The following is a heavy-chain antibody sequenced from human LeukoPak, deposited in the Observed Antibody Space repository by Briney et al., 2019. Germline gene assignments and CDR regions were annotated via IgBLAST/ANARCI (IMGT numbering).Heavy chain of an antibody. J-gene: IGHJ4*02. D-gene: IGHD4-17*01. CDR3: AKGGVNDYGDWGGFDY. CDR1: GSTFSSYA. V-gene: IGHV3-23*01. CDR2: ISGSGGST. Sequence: PGGSLRLSCAASGSTFSSYAMSWVRQAPGKGLEWVSAISGSGGSTYYADSVKGRFTISRDNSKNTLYLQMNSLRAEDTAVYYCAKGGVNDYGDWGGFDYWGQGTLVTVSS.